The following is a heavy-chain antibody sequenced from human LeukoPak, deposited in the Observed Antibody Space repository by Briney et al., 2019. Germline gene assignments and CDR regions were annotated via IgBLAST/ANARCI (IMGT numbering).Heavy chain of an antibody. CDR3: AKADYYGSGSPFGY. V-gene: IGHV3-43D*03. Sequence: GGSLRLSCAASGFTFDDYAMHWARQAPGKGLEWVSLISWDGGSTYYADSVKGRFTISRDNSKNSLYLQMNSLRAEDTALYYCAKADYYGSGSPFGYWGQGTLVTVSS. J-gene: IGHJ4*02. CDR2: ISWDGGST. D-gene: IGHD3-10*01. CDR1: GFTFDDYA.